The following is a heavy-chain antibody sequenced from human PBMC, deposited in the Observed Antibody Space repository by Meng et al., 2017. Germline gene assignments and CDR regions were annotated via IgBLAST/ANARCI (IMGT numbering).Heavy chain of an antibody. V-gene: IGHV4-59*12. Sequence: SETLSLTCTVSGGSISSYYWSWIRQPPGKGREWIGYIYYSGSTNYNPSLKSRVTISVDTSKNQFSLKLSSVTAADTAVYYCARDATAMVHYFDYWGQGTLVTVSS. CDR2: IYYSGST. CDR1: GGSISSYY. CDR3: ARDATAMVHYFDY. J-gene: IGHJ4*02. D-gene: IGHD5-18*01.